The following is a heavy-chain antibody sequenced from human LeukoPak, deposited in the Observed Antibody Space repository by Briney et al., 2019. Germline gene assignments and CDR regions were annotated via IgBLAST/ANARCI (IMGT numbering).Heavy chain of an antibody. V-gene: IGHV3-30*04. Sequence: PGGSLRLSCAASGFTLSNYALHWVRQPPGEGLERVAVMSYDEHVKSYADFVKGRFTISRDNAENTLFLQMDSLRVEDTAMYYCARDGVVKANNDAFDIWGQGTMVTVSP. CDR2: MSYDEHVK. CDR1: GFTLSNYA. CDR3: ARDGVVKANNDAFDI. J-gene: IGHJ3*02. D-gene: IGHD3-3*01.